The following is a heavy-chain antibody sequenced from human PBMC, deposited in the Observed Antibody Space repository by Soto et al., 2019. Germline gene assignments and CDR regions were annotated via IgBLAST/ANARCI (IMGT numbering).Heavy chain of an antibody. D-gene: IGHD1-26*01. CDR3: ARDSYVVGATTDGGIDY. CDR1: GFTFSSYA. Sequence: VQLVESGGGVVQSGRSLRLSCAASGFTFSSYAMHWVRQAPGKGLEWVAVISYDGSNKYYADSVKGRFTISRDNSKNTLYLQMNSLRADDTAVYYCARDSYVVGATTDGGIDYWGQGTLVTVSS. CDR2: ISYDGSNK. V-gene: IGHV3-30-3*01. J-gene: IGHJ4*02.